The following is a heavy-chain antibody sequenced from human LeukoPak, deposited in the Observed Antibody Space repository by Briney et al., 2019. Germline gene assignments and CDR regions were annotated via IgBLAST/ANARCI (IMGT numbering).Heavy chain of an antibody. CDR1: GYSISSSYY. D-gene: IGHD1-7*01. CDR2: IYYSGST. V-gene: IGHV4-38-2*02. Sequence: PSETLSLTCTVSGYSISSSYYWGWIRQPPGKGLEWIGSIYYSGSTYYNPSLKSRVTISVDTSKNQFSLKLSSVTAADTAVYYCARARYNWNYVLFDYWGQGTLVTVSS. CDR3: ARARYNWNYVLFDY. J-gene: IGHJ4*02.